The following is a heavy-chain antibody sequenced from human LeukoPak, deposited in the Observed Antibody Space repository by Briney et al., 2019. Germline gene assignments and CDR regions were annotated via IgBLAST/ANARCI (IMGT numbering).Heavy chain of an antibody. J-gene: IGHJ1*01. CDR2: ISDTHGAT. CDR3: AKEGRVGATFHPFND. Sequence: GGSLRLSCEGSGFPFSHYAMAWVRQPPGKGLQWVSHISDTHGATHYADSAKGRFTISRDNSKNMLFLQMDRLEVEDTAIYYCAKEGRVGATFHPFNDWGQGTLVTVSP. V-gene: IGHV3-23*01. CDR1: GFPFSHYA. D-gene: IGHD1-26*01.